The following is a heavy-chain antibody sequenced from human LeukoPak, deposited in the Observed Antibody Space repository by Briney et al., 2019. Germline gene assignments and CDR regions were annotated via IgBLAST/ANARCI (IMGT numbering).Heavy chain of an antibody. CDR3: AREAVAGTCFDY. Sequence: ASVKVSCKASGYTFTTYGITWVRQAPGQGLEWMGWISAYNGNTNYAQKLQGRVTMTTDTSTSTAYMELRSLRSDDTAVYYCAREAVAGTCFDYWGQGTLVTVSS. CDR2: ISAYNGNT. V-gene: IGHV1-18*01. J-gene: IGHJ4*02. D-gene: IGHD6-19*01. CDR1: GYTFTTYG.